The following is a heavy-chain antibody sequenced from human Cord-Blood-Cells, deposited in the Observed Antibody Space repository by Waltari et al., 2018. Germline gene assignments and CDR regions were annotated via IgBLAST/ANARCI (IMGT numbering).Heavy chain of an antibody. V-gene: IGHV1-69*01. CDR2: TTPIFGTA. CDR3: ARGVGATYYDYGMDV. D-gene: IGHD1-26*01. Sequence: QVQLVQSGAEVKKPGSSVKVSCKASGGTFSSYSISWVRQAPGEGLEWMGGTTPIFGTATYAQQCQGGVTITADESTSTAYMERRSLRSEDTAVYYCARGVGATYYDYGMDVWGQGTTVTVSS. J-gene: IGHJ6*02. CDR1: GGTFSSYS.